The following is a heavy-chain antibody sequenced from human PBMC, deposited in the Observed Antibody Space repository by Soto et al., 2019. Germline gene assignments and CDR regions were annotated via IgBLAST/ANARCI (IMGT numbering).Heavy chain of an antibody. V-gene: IGHV3-53*01. CDR1: GFTVNSNY. J-gene: IGHJ6*02. CDR3: ASPYSDCSGGSCYSVVGMDV. Sequence: EVQLVESGGGLIQPGGSLRLSCAASGFTVNSNYMSWVRQAPGKGLEWVSVIYSGGSTYYADSVKGRFTISRDNSKNTLYLQMSSLRAEDTAVYYGASPYSDCSGGSCYSVVGMDVWGQGTTVTVSS. D-gene: IGHD2-15*01. CDR2: IYSGGST.